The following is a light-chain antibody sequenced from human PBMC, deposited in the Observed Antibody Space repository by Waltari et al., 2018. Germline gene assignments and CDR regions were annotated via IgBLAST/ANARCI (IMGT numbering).Light chain of an antibody. J-gene: IGLJ2*01. CDR2: LNSDGSH. CDR1: SGHSTYA. V-gene: IGLV4-69*01. CDR3: QAWDTGIHVL. Sequence: QLVLTQSPSASASLGASVKLTTLSSGHSTYAIAWHQQQPEKGPRYLMKLNSDGSHNKGDGIPDRVSGSSSRAERDLTIASPQSEDEAGEYCQAWDTGIHVLFGGGTKLAVL.